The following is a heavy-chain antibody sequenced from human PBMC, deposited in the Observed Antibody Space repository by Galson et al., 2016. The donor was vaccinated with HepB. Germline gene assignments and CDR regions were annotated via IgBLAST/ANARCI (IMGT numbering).Heavy chain of an antibody. J-gene: IGHJ4*02. D-gene: IGHD3-3*01. CDR3: ARGIAIIGAGVDY. V-gene: IGHV3-74*01. CDR2: IKTDGTVS. Sequence: SLRLSCAASGFTFSDHWMDWVRQVPGKGLMWLSHIKTDGTVSTYADSVKGRFTISRDNAKSIVYLQMNNLRVDDTAVYYCARGIAIIGAGVDYWGRGTLVTVSS. CDR1: GFTFSDHW.